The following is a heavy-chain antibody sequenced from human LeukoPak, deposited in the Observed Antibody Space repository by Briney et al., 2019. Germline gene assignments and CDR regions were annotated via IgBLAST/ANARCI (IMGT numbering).Heavy chain of an antibody. Sequence: PSETLSLTCAVYGGSFSSYYWSWIRQPPGKGLEWIGYIYYSGSTNYNPSLKSRVTISVDTSKNQFSLKLSSVTAADTAVYYCARGGGYCSSTSCYQDWFDPWGQGTLVTVSS. J-gene: IGHJ5*02. D-gene: IGHD2-2*01. V-gene: IGHV4-59*01. CDR3: ARGGGYCSSTSCYQDWFDP. CDR2: IYYSGST. CDR1: GGSFSSYY.